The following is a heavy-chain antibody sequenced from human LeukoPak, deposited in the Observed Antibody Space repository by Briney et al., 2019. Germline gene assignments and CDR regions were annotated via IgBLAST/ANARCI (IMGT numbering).Heavy chain of an antibody. J-gene: IGHJ4*02. CDR2: NSWNSGSI. Sequence: GGSLRLSCTPSGLTHYHYAMQWARHAPGKGLEGVTGNSWNSGSIGYADSVKGRFNISRDSAKNSLYPQMNNLRADDMTLYYCAKGRGYSGYDVYFDYWGQGTLVTVSS. V-gene: IGHV3-9*03. CDR1: GLTHYHYA. D-gene: IGHD5-12*01. CDR3: AKGRGYSGYDVYFDY.